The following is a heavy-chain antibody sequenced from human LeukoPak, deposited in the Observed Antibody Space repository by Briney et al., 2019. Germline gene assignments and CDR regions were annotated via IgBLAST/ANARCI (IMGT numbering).Heavy chain of an antibody. V-gene: IGHV3-30*18. J-gene: IGHJ4*02. CDR2: ISYDGSNK. Sequence: GGSLRLSCAASGFTFSSYGMHWVRQAPGKGLEWVAVISYDGSNKYYADSVKGRFTTSRDNSKNTLYLQMNSLRAEDTAVYYCAKDSSGGYSYGQYFDYRGQGTLVTVSS. D-gene: IGHD5-18*01. CDR3: AKDSSGGYSYGQYFDY. CDR1: GFTFSSYG.